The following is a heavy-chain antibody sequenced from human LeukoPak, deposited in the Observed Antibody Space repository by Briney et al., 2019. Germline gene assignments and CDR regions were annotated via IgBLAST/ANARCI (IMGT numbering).Heavy chain of an antibody. J-gene: IGHJ6*02. Sequence: GGSLRLSCAASGFTCSSYGMHWVRQAPGKGLEWVAVISYDGSNKYYADSVKGRFTISRDNSKNTLYLQMNSLRAEDTAVYYCARDFSYYGMDVWGQGTTVTVSS. V-gene: IGHV3-30*19. CDR2: ISYDGSNK. CDR3: ARDFSYYGMDV. CDR1: GFTCSSYG. D-gene: IGHD3-3*01.